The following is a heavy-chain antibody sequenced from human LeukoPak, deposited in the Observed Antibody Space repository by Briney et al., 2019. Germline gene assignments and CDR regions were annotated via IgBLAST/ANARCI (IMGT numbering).Heavy chain of an antibody. CDR3: ARVPGSTSQQLPVG. J-gene: IGHJ4*02. CDR2: ISSSSSYI. Sequence: GGSLRLSCAASGFTFSSYSMNWVRQAPGKRLEWVSSISSSSSYIYYADSVKGRFTISRDNAKNSLYLQMNSLRAEDTAVYYCARVPGSTSQQLPVGWGQGTLVTVSS. CDR1: GFTFSSYS. V-gene: IGHV3-21*01. D-gene: IGHD2-2*01.